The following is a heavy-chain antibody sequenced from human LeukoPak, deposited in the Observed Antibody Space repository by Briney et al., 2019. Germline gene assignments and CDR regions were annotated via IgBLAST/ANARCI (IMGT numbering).Heavy chain of an antibody. V-gene: IGHV4-59*08. Sequence: SETLSLTCTVSGGSISNYYWTWIRQPPGKGLEWIAYIYYSGSTKYNPSLKSRVTISVDTSRNQFSLILSSVTAADTAMYYCARNVGLWGFDYWGQGTLVTVSS. J-gene: IGHJ4*02. D-gene: IGHD3-16*01. CDR2: IYYSGST. CDR3: ARNVGLWGFDY. CDR1: GGSISNYY.